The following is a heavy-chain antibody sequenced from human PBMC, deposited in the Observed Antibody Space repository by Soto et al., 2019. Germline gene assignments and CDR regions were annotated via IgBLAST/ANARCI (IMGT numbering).Heavy chain of an antibody. Sequence: SETLSLTCTVSGGSISSYYWSWIRQPPGKGLEWIGYIYYSGSTNYNPSLKSRVTISVDTSKNQFSLRLSPLTAADTAVYYCARLGGYSGYDYPSYYYYYMDVWGKGTTVTVSS. J-gene: IGHJ6*03. D-gene: IGHD5-12*01. V-gene: IGHV4-59*08. CDR3: ARLGGYSGYDYPSYYYYYMDV. CDR1: GGSISSYY. CDR2: IYYSGST.